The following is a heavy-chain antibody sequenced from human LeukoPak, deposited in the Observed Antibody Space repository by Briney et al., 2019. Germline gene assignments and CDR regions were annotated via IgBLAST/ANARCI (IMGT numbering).Heavy chain of an antibody. D-gene: IGHD3-10*01. CDR3: ARVVESYYYGSGSYYYNYYYMDV. CDR2: INPNSGGT. J-gene: IGHJ6*03. CDR1: GYTFTGYY. Sequence: GASVKVSCKASGYTFTGYYMHWVRQAPGQGLEWMGWINPNSGGTNYAQKFQGRVTMTRDTSISTAYMELSRLRSDDTAVYYCARVVESYYYGSGSYYYNYYYMDVWGKGTTVTISS. V-gene: IGHV1-2*02.